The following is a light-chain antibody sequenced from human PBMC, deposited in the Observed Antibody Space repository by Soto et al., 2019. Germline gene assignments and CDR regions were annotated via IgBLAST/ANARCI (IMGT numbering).Light chain of an antibody. V-gene: IGKV2-28*01. J-gene: IGKJ4*01. CDR1: QSLLHSNGYNY. CDR2: LGS. CDR3: MQALQTPFT. Sequence: DIVMTQSPLSLPVTPGEPASISCRSSQSLLHSNGYNYLDWYLQKPGQSPQLLIYLGSNRASGVPDRCSGSGSGTDFKLKISRVEAEDVGVYYCMQALQTPFTFGGGTKVEIK.